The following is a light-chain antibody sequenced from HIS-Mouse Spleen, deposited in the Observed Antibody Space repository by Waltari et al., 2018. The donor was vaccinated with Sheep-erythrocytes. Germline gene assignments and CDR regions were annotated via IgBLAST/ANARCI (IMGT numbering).Light chain of an antibody. J-gene: IGLJ2*01. CDR3: QAWDSSTAWNVV. CDR2: QDS. V-gene: IGLV3-1*01. CDR1: KLGDKY. Sequence: SYELTQPPSVSVSPGQTASITCSGDKLGDKYACWYQQKPGQSPVLVIYQDSKRPSGIPGRFSGSNSGNTATLTISGTQAMYEADYYCQAWDSSTAWNVVFGGGTKLTVL.